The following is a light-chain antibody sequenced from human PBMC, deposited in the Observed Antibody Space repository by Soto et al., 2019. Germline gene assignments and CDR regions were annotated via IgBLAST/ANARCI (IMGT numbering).Light chain of an antibody. Sequence: QSVLTQPRSVSGSPGQSITISCTGTSSDVGAYNYVSWYQQHPGKAPKVMIYDVTKRPSGVPDRFSGSKSDNTASLTISGLQAEDEADYYCCSFAGSNTLLFGGGTKLIVL. J-gene: IGLJ2*01. CDR2: DVT. CDR1: SSDVGAYNY. CDR3: CSFAGSNTLL. V-gene: IGLV2-11*01.